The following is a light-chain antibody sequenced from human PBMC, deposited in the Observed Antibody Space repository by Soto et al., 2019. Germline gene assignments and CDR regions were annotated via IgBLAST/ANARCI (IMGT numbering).Light chain of an antibody. J-gene: IGLJ1*01. CDR3: SSYTSSPV. Sequence: QSVLTQPASVSGSPGQSITVSCTGTRSDVGGYNYVSWYQQHPGKAPKLIIYDVSNRPSGVSNRFSGSKSGNTASLTISGLQAEDEADYYCSSYTSSPVFGNGTKVTVL. V-gene: IGLV2-14*01. CDR1: RSDVGGYNY. CDR2: DVS.